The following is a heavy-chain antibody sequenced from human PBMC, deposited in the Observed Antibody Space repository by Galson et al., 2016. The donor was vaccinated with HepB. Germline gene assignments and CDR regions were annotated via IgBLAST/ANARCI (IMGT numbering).Heavy chain of an antibody. D-gene: IGHD2-21*02. CDR1: GFTFSRYG. V-gene: IGHV3-30*19. CDR3: AKLDFGRDCPRDD. Sequence: SLRLSCAASGFTFSRYGMNWVRQAPGKGLEWVAVISYDGGDKNYADSVKGRFTVSRDNSKNTLFLQMSSLRVEDTAVYYCAKLDFGRDCPRDDWGQGTQVTVSS. J-gene: IGHJ4*02. CDR2: ISYDGGDK.